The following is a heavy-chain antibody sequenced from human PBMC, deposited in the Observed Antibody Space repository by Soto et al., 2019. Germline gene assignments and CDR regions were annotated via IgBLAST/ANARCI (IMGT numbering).Heavy chain of an antibody. CDR1: GFIFRNYA. D-gene: IGHD3-16*01. J-gene: IGHJ4*02. Sequence: VQLLESGGGLVQPGGSLRLSCVASGFIFRNYAMTWVRQAPGKGLEWVSTVSGSGASVDYADSVRGRFTITRDNSKSTLYLQMISLTAEDSALYYCAKDRGESSRLGDLGIFDSWGQGTLVSVSS. CDR2: VSGSGASV. CDR3: AKDRGESSRLGDLGIFDS. V-gene: IGHV3-23*01.